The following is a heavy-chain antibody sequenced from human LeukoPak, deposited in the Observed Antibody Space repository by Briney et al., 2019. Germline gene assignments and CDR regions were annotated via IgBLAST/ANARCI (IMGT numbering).Heavy chain of an antibody. V-gene: IGHV4-61*02. D-gene: IGHD4/OR15-4a*01. J-gene: IGHJ4*02. CDR3: ARGRWVPDY. CDR2: IYTIGST. CDR1: GGSISSGNYY. Sequence: SETLSLTCTVSGGSISSGNYYWSWIRQPAGKGLEWIGRIYTIGSTNYNPSLKSRVTISADTSKNQFSLKLSSVTAADTAVYYCARGRWVPDYWGQGTLVTVSS.